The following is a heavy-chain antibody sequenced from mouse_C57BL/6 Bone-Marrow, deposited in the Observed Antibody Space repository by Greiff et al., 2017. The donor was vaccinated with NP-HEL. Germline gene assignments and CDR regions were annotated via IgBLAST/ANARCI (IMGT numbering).Heavy chain of an antibody. CDR2: IYPRSGNT. CDR1: GYTFTSYG. Sequence: QVQLQQSGAELARPGASVKLSCKASGYTFTSYGISWVKQRTGQGLEWIGEIYPRSGNTYYNEKFKGKATLTADKSSSTAYMELRSLTSEDSSVYFCARSGGNWYFDVWGTGTTVTVSS. D-gene: IGHD3-1*01. V-gene: IGHV1-81*01. CDR3: ARSGGNWYFDV. J-gene: IGHJ1*03.